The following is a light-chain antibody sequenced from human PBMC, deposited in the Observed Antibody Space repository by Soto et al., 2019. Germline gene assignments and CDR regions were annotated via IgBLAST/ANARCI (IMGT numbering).Light chain of an antibody. J-gene: IGKJ1*01. Sequence: VMTQSPGTLSLSPVERATLPCRTSQSVSNNYLAWYQQKPGQAPRLLIYGASSRATGIPDRFSGSGSGTDFTLSISRLEPEDFAVYYCQQYSSLWTFGQGTEVDIK. CDR1: QSVSNNY. CDR2: GAS. CDR3: QQYSSLWT. V-gene: IGKV3-20*01.